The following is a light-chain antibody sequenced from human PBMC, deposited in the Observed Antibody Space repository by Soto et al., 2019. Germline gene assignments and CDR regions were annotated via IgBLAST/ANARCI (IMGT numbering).Light chain of an antibody. V-gene: IGLV2-8*01. J-gene: IGLJ1*01. CDR2: EVK. CDR1: SSDIGDYNF. Sequence: QSVLTQPPSASGSPGQSVTVSCTGSSSDIGDYNFVSWYQQHPGKAPKLIIYEVKKRPSGVPDRFSASKSCNTASLTVSGLQAEDEADYYCSSYAGNNNFVFGSGTKVTVL. CDR3: SSYAGNNNFV.